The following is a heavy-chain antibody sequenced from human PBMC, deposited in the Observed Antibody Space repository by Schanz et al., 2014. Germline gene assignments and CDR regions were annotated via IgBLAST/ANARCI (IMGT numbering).Heavy chain of an antibody. V-gene: IGHV3-48*01. D-gene: IGHD3-16*01. Sequence: EVQLVESGGGLAQPGGSLRLSCAASGITFSGYSMNWVRQAPGKGLEWVSYISGSSSTKYYADSVKGRFTISRDNEKKSLYRKRNSLRAEAPALYFGARYYESALSSPRHDAFDVWGQGTVVTVSS. CDR3: ARYYESALSSPRHDAFDV. CDR2: ISGSSSTK. J-gene: IGHJ3*01. CDR1: GITFSGYS.